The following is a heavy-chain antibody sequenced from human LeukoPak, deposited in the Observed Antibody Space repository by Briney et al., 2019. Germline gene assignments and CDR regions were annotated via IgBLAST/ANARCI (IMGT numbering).Heavy chain of an antibody. J-gene: IGHJ4*02. CDR3: ARNGILSDSSGYYPGGVDY. V-gene: IGHV4-59*01. CDR2: IYYSGST. Sequence: SETLSLTCTVSGGSIRSYYWSWIRQPPGKGLEWIGYIYYSGSTNYNPSLKSRVTISVDTSKNQFSLKLSSVTAADTAVYYCARNGILSDSSGYYPGGVDYWGQRTLVTVSS. D-gene: IGHD3-22*01. CDR1: GGSIRSYY.